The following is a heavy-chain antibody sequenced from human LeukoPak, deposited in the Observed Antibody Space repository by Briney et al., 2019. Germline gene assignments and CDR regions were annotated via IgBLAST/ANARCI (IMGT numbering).Heavy chain of an antibody. D-gene: IGHD3-10*01. CDR3: AKGKDYYLDY. V-gene: IGHV3-30*02. J-gene: IGHJ4*02. CDR2: IRYDGSEK. CDR1: GFTFSRDS. Sequence: PGGSLRLSCAASGFTFSRDSMNWVRQAPGKGLEWVAFIRYDGSEKYYADSVKGRITISRDNSKNTLYVQMNSLRAEDTAVYYCAKGKDYYLDYWGQGTLVTVSS.